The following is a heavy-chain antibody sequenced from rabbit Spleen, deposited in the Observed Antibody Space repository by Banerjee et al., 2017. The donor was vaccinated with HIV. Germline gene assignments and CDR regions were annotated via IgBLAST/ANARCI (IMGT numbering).Heavy chain of an antibody. D-gene: IGHD2-1*01. J-gene: IGHJ4*01. V-gene: IGHV1S47*01. CDR1: GIDFSSYG. CDR3: ARDWRYDDYNL. Sequence: EESGGDLVKPGASLTLTCKASGIDFSSYGISWVRQAPGKGLEWIAYIYPGFGITNYANSVKGRFTISSDNAQNTVFLQMTSLTASDTATYFCARDWRYDDYNLWGQGTLVTVS. CDR2: IYPGFGIT.